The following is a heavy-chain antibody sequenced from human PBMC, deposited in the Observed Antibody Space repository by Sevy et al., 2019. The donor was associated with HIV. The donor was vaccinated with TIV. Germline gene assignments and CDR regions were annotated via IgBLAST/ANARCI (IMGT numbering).Heavy chain of an antibody. V-gene: IGHV3-21*01. Sequence: GGSLRLSCAASGFTFSSYSMNWVRQAPGKGLEWVSSISSSSSYIYYADSVKGRFTISRDNAKNSLYLQMNSLRAEDTAWYYCARDALIGSMITFGGVIENDAFDIWGQGTMVTVSS. CDR2: ISSSSSYI. J-gene: IGHJ3*02. D-gene: IGHD3-16*02. CDR3: ARDALIGSMITFGGVIENDAFDI. CDR1: GFTFSSYS.